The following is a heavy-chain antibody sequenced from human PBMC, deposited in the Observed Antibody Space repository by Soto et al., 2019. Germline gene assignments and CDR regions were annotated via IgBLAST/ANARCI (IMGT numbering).Heavy chain of an antibody. J-gene: IGHJ6*02. Sequence: KQSQTLSLTCTVSGGSISSYYWSWIRQPPGKGLEWIGYIYYSGSTNYNPSLKSRVTISVDTSKNQFSLKLSSVTAADTAVYYCARDDGYGYYYYGMDVWGQGTTVTVSS. CDR2: IYYSGST. CDR3: ARDDGYGYYYYGMDV. D-gene: IGHD5-18*01. CDR1: GGSISSYY. V-gene: IGHV4-59*01.